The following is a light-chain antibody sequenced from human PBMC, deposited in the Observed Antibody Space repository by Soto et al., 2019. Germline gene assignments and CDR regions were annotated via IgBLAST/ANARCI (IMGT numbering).Light chain of an antibody. CDR1: QSVLHSPTNNNY. CDR2: WAS. Sequence: DIVMTQSPDSLAVSLGERATINCKSSQSVLHSPTNNNYLAWYRKKPGQPPKLLIYWASTRESGVTDRFSGSGSGTDFTLTINSLQAEDAAVYYCHQYYSIPRTFGQGTKVEIK. CDR3: HQYYSIPRT. J-gene: IGKJ1*01. V-gene: IGKV4-1*01.